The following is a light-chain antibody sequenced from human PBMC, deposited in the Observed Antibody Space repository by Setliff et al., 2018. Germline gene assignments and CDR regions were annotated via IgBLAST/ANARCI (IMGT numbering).Light chain of an antibody. J-gene: IGLJ1*01. V-gene: IGLV1-44*01. CDR3: AAWDDSLNGSYV. CDR2: SNN. Sequence: QSVLAQPPSASGTPGQRITISCSGSSSNIGGNTVNWYQHLPGTAPKLLIYSNNDRPSGVSNRFSGSKSGTSASLTISGLQSEDEGDYYCAAWDDSLNGSYVFGSGTKVTVL. CDR1: SSNIGGNT.